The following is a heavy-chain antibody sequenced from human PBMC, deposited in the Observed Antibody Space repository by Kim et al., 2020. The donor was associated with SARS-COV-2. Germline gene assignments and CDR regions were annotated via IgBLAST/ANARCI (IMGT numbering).Heavy chain of an antibody. CDR1: GFTFSSYS. Sequence: GGSLRLSCAASGFTFSSYSMNWVRQAPGKGLEWVSSISSSSSYIYYADSVKGRFTISRDNAKNSLYLQMNSLRAEDTAVYYCARVSRWELRGIYYFDYWGQGTLVTVSS. CDR3: ARVSRWELRGIYYFDY. J-gene: IGHJ4*02. V-gene: IGHV3-21*01. CDR2: ISSSSSYI. D-gene: IGHD1-26*01.